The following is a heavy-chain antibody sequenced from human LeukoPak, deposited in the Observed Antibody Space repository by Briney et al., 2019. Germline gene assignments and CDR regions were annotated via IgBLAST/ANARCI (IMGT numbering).Heavy chain of an antibody. J-gene: IGHJ4*02. CDR1: GFTFSSYG. CDR2: IRYDGSNK. D-gene: IGHD3-9*01. Sequence: GGSLRLSCAASGFTFSSYGMHWVRQAPGKGLEWVAFIRYDGSNKYYADSVKGRFTISRDNSKNTLYLQMNSLRAEDTAVYYCASDFDWLTSFDYWGQGTLVTVSS. V-gene: IGHV3-30*02. CDR3: ASDFDWLTSFDY.